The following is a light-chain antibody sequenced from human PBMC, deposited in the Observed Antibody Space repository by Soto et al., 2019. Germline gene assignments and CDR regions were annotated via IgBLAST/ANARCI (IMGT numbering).Light chain of an antibody. Sequence: DIQMTQSPSSLSASVGDRVTITCRASQSISSYLNWYQQKPGKAPKLLIYAASSLQSGVPSRFSGSGSGTDFTLTISSLQPEDVAVYYCQQYYSIPPTFGGGTKVEIK. CDR1: QSISSY. V-gene: IGKV1-39*01. J-gene: IGKJ4*01. CDR3: QQYYSIPPT. CDR2: AAS.